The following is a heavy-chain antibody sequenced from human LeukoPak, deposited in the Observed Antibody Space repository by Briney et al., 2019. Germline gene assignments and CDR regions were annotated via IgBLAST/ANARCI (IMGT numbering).Heavy chain of an antibody. CDR2: ISSSGSTI. Sequence: GGSLRLSCAASGFTFSSYEMNWVRQAPGKGLEWVSYISSSGSTIYYADSVKGRSTISRDNAKNSLYLQMNSLRAEDTAVYYCARGYSSGWYFGYWGRGTLVTVSS. CDR3: ARGYSSGWYFGY. CDR1: GFTFSSYE. D-gene: IGHD6-19*01. J-gene: IGHJ4*02. V-gene: IGHV3-48*03.